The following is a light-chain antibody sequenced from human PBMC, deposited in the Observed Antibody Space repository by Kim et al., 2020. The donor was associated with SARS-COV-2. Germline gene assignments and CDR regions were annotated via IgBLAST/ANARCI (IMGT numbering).Light chain of an antibody. CDR3: QQRSNWPRT. Sequence: LSPGERATLSCRASQSVSSYLAWYQQKPGQAPRLLIYDASNRATGISARFSGSGSGTDFTLTISSLEPEDFAVYYCQQRSNWPRTFGQGTKVDIK. J-gene: IGKJ1*01. V-gene: IGKV3-11*01. CDR1: QSVSSY. CDR2: DAS.